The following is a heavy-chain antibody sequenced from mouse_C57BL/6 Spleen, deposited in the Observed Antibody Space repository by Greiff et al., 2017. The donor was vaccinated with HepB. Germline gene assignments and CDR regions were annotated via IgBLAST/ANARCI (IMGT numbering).Heavy chain of an antibody. Sequence: VKLQQSGAELMKPGASVKLSCKATGYTFTSYWIEWVKQRPGHGLEWIGEILPGSGSTNYNEKFKGKATFTVDTSSNTAYMQLSSLTTEDSANYYCARCGHGGDYWGQGTTLTVAS. V-gene: IGHV1-9*01. J-gene: IGHJ2*01. CDR2: ILPGSGST. D-gene: IGHD1-1*02. CDR1: GYTFTSYW. CDR3: ARCGHGGDY.